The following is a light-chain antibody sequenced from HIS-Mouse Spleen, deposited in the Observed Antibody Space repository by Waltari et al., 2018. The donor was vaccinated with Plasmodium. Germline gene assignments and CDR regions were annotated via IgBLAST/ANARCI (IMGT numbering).Light chain of an antibody. J-gene: IGLJ3*02. V-gene: IGLV3-19*01. CDR2: GKN. CDR3: NSRDSSGNHQV. Sequence: SSELTQDPAVSVALGQTGRITCQGDGRRRCYVSWYQQKPGSAPVLVIYGKNNRPSGIPDRFSGSSSGNTASLTITGAQAEDEADYYCNSRDSSGNHQVFGGGTKLTVL. CDR1: GRRRCY.